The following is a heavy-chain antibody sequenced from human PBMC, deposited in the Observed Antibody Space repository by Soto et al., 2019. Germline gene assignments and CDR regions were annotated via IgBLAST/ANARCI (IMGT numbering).Heavy chain of an antibody. D-gene: IGHD2-2*01. CDR2: IKEDGSEK. CDR1: GLTFSSSW. Sequence: ESLKISCAASGLTFSSSWMTWVRQAPGKGLAWVDNIKEDGSEKYYVDSVKGRFTISRDNTNESLYLQMNSLRAEDTAVYYCARDPAPVVYCVLDVWGKVTTVTFSS. V-gene: IGHV3-7*01. J-gene: IGHJ6*04. CDR3: ARDPAPVVYCVLDV.